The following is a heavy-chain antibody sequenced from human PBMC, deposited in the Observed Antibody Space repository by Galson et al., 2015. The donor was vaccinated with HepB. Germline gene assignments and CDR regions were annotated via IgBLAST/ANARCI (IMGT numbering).Heavy chain of an antibody. D-gene: IGHD3-22*01. CDR1: GFTFSSYA. J-gene: IGHJ4*02. CDR2: ISSNGGST. V-gene: IGHV3-64D*06. Sequence: SLRLSCAASGFTFSSYAMHWVRQAPGKGLEYVSAISSNGGSTYYADSVKGRFTISRDNSKNTLYLQMSSLRAEDTAVYYCAPLHAYYYDSSGYYWDYFDFWGQGTLVTVSS. CDR3: APLHAYYYDSSGYYWDYFDF.